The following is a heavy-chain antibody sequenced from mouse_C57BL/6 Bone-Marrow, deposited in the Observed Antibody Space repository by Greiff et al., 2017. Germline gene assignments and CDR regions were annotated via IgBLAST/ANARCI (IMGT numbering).Heavy chain of an antibody. CDR3: AIYYGYFDY. D-gene: IGHD1-1*01. V-gene: IGHV1-53*01. CDR1: GFNIKDDY. J-gene: IGHJ2*01. Sequence: VQLQQSGAELVRPGASVKLSCTASGFNIKDDYMHWVKQRPGQGLEWIGNINPSNGGTNYNEKFKSKATLTVDKSSSTAYMQLSSLTSEDSAVYYCAIYYGYFDYWGQGTTLTVSS. CDR2: INPSNGGT.